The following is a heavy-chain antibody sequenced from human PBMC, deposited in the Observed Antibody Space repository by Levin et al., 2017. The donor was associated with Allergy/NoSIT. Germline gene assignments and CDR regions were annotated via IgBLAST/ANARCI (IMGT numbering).Heavy chain of an antibody. D-gene: IGHD6-19*01. CDR2: ISYDGGNE. Sequence: PGGSLRLSCAASGFTFSSYGMHWVRQAPGKGLEWVAVISYDGGNEYYADSVKGRFTVSRDNPKNTLYLQMNSLRAEDTAVYYCVKDWSSGWWDYFDYWGQGTLVTVSS. J-gene: IGHJ4*02. CDR1: GFTFSSYG. CDR3: VKDWSSGWWDYFDY. V-gene: IGHV3-30*18.